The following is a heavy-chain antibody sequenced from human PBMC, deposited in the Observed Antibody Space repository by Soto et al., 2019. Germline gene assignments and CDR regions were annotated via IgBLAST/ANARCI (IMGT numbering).Heavy chain of an antibody. CDR2: ITGSGGST. D-gene: IGHD4-17*01. V-gene: IGHV3-23*01. J-gene: IGHJ4*02. CDR1: GFTFSSYA. CDR3: AKGWMATVTYSDY. Sequence: GGSLRLSCEGSGFTFSSYAMSWVRQAPGKGLEWVSAITGSGGSTIYADSVKGRFTISRGNSENKLFLQMNSLRVEDTAMYYCAKGWMATVTYSDYWGQGTLVTVSS.